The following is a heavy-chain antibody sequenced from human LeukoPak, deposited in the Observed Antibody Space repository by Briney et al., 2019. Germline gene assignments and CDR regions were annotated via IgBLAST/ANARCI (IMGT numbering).Heavy chain of an antibody. J-gene: IGHJ3*02. D-gene: IGHD3-10*01. V-gene: IGHV3-23*01. CDR2: ISSSGGST. CDR1: GFTFSSYA. CDR3: AKSIRGLLWFGEPAFDAFDI. Sequence: PGGSLRLSCAASGFTFSSYAMSWVRQAPGKGLEWVSAISSSGGSTYYADSVKGRFTISRDNSKNTLYLQMNSLRAEDTAVYYCAKSIRGLLWFGEPAFDAFDIWGQGTMVTVSS.